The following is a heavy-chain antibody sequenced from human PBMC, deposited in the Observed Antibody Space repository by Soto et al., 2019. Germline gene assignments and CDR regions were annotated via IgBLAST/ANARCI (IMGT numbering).Heavy chain of an antibody. D-gene: IGHD5-12*01. Sequence: QVQLVQSGAEVKKPGASVKVSCKASGYTFTSYAMHWVRQAPGQRLEWMGWINAGNGNTKYSQKFQGRVTITRDTSASTAYMELSSLRSEDTAVYSCARAVAIVAVGPWGQGTLVTVSS. J-gene: IGHJ5*02. CDR1: GYTFTSYA. V-gene: IGHV1-3*01. CDR3: ARAVAIVAVGP. CDR2: INAGNGNT.